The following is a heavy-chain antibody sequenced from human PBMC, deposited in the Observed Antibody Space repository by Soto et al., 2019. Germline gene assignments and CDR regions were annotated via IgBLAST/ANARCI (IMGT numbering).Heavy chain of an antibody. D-gene: IGHD3-3*01. J-gene: IGHJ4*01. Sequence: VASVKVSCKASGGTFSSYAISWVRQAPGQGLEWMGGIIPIFGTANYAQKFQGRVTITADESTSTAYMELSSLRSEDTAVYYCARDRPIAYYDFWSGYSFDYWG. CDR3: ARDRPIAYYDFWSGYSFDY. CDR1: GGTFSSYA. CDR2: IIPIFGTA. V-gene: IGHV1-69*13.